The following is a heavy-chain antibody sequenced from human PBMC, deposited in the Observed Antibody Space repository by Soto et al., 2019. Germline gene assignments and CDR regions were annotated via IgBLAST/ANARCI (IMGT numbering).Heavy chain of an antibody. CDR2: VNTDGGTT. CDR3: ASGGYRSGASWYPIGFGY. J-gene: IGHJ4*02. Sequence: EVQLMESGGGLVQPGGSLRLSCAASGFTFSNYWMHWVRQAPGKGLVWVSRVNTDGGTTTYADSVKGRFTISRDDAKNTVYLQMDSLRAEDAAVYYCASGGYRSGASWYPIGFGYWGRGTLVTVSS. V-gene: IGHV3-74*01. CDR1: GFTFSNYW. D-gene: IGHD2-2*01.